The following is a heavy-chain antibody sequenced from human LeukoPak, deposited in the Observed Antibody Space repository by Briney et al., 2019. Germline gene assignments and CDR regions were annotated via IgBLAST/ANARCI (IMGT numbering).Heavy chain of an antibody. V-gene: IGHV4-61*02. CDR1: GGSISSGSYY. J-gene: IGHJ4*02. D-gene: IGHD6-19*01. Sequence: SETLSLTCTVSGGSISSGSYYWSWIRQPAGKGLEWIGRIYTSGSTNYNPSLKSRVTISVDTSKNQFSLKLSSVTAADTAVYCCARARAVAGDVDYWGQGTLVTVSS. CDR2: IYTSGST. CDR3: ARARAVAGDVDY.